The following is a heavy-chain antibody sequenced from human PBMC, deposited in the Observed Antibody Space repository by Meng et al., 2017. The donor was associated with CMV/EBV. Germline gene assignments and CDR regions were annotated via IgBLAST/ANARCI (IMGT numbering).Heavy chain of an antibody. CDR2: ISSSSSTI. CDR1: GFTFTTYS. J-gene: IGHJ4*02. V-gene: IGHV3-48*04. D-gene: IGHD2-2*01. Sequence: GGSLRLSCAASGFTFTTYSMNWVRPAPGKGLEWVSFISSSSSTIYYADSVKGRFTISRDNAKNSLYLQMNSLRAEDTAVYYCARGYCSSTSCAHDYWGQGTLVTVSS. CDR3: ARGYCSSTSCAHDY.